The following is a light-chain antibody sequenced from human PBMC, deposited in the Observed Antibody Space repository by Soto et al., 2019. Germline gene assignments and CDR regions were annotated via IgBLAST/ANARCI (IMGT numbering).Light chain of an antibody. CDR3: CSYAGSSTYV. CDR2: EVS. CDR1: SSDVGNYNL. J-gene: IGLJ1*01. V-gene: IGLV2-23*02. Sequence: QSALTQPASVSGSPGQSITISCTGTSSDVGNYNLVSWYQQHPGKAPKLMIYEVSKRPSGVSNRFSGSKSGNTASLTISGLQAEDEADYYCCSYAGSSTYVFGTGTKFTVL.